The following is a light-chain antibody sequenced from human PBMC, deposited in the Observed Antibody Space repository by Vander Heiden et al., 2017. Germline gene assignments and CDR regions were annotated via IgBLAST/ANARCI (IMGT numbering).Light chain of an antibody. V-gene: IGKV1-13*02. CDR3: QQVNSYPFT. J-gene: IGKJ3*01. Sequence: GDRVTITCRASQGISSALAWYQQKPGKAPKLLIYDASSLESGVPSRFSGSGSGTDFTLTISSLQPEDFATYYCQQVNSYPFTFGPWTKVDIK. CDR2: DAS. CDR1: QGISSA.